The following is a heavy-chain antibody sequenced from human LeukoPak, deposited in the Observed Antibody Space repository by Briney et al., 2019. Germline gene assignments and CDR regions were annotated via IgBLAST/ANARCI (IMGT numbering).Heavy chain of an antibody. J-gene: IGHJ3*02. D-gene: IGHD6-13*01. V-gene: IGHV3-74*03. Sequence: GGSLRLSCAASGFTFSGHWMHWVRQAPGQGLVWVSRINADSSDTTYADSVKGRVTISRDNAKNTLYLQMNSQRAEDTAVYHCARSKSWYCTDAFDIWGQGTLVNVSS. CDR2: INADSSDT. CDR1: GFTFSGHW. CDR3: ARSKSWYCTDAFDI.